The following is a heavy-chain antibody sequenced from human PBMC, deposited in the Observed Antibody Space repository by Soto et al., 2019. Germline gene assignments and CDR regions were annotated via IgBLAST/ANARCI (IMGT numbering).Heavy chain of an antibody. J-gene: IGHJ6*02. D-gene: IGHD5-12*01. V-gene: IGHV3-30-3*01. CDR1: GFTFSSYA. CDR3: ARAHSGSEYYYYGMDV. Sequence: QVQLVESGGGVVQPGRSLRLSCAASGFTFSSYAMHWVRKAPGKGLEWVAVISYDGSNKYYSESVKGRFTISRENSKNTLYLQMNSLRAEYTAVYYCARAHSGSEYYYYGMDVWGQGTTVTVSS. CDR2: ISYDGSNK.